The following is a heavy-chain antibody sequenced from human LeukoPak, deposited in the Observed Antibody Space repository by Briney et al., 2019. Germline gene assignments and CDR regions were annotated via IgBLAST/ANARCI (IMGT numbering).Heavy chain of an antibody. J-gene: IGHJ4*02. CDR3: ARDQGGYDSSGYYGY. CDR2: IYYSGST. Sequence: SETLSLTCTVSGGSISSYYWSWIRQPPGKGLEWIGYIYYSGSTNYNPSLKSRVTTSVDTSKNQFSLKLSSVTAADTAVYYCARDQGGYDSSGYYGYWGQGTLVTVSS. CDR1: GGSISSYY. V-gene: IGHV4-59*01. D-gene: IGHD3-22*01.